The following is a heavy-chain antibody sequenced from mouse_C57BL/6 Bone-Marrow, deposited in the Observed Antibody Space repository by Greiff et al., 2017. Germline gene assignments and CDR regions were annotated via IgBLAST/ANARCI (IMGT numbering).Heavy chain of an antibody. CDR3: ARDDGRSYWDFDV. D-gene: IGHD1-1*01. CDR1: GYTFTSYD. V-gene: IGHV1-85*01. CDR2: IYPRDGST. Sequence: QVHVKQSGPELVKPGASVKLSCKASGYTFTSYDINWVKQRPGQGLEWIGWIYPRDGSTKYNEKFKGKATLTVDTSSSTADMELHSLTSEDSAVYFCARDDGRSYWDFDVWGTGTTVTVSS. J-gene: IGHJ1*03.